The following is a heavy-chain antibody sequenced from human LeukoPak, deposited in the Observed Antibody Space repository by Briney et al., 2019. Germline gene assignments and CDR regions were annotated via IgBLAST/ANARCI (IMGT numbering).Heavy chain of an antibody. D-gene: IGHD6-13*01. V-gene: IGHV4-59*08. Sequence: SETLSLTCTVSGDSISSYYWSWIRQPPGKGLEWIGYISYSGSTYYNPSLKSRVTISVDTSKNQFSLKLSSVTAADTAVYYCASSYSSSPPWVWGQGTMVTVSS. CDR1: GDSISSYY. J-gene: IGHJ3*01. CDR3: ASSYSSSPPWV. CDR2: ISYSGST.